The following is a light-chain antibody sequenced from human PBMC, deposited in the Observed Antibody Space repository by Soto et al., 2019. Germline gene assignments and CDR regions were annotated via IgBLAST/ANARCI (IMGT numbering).Light chain of an antibody. CDR1: QSVSTW. CDR2: DAS. J-gene: IGKJ4*01. CDR3: QQYNSYPLT. V-gene: IGKV1-5*01. Sequence: DIQMTQSPSTLSASVGYRFTITCRASQSVSTWLAWYQQKPGKAPKFLIYDASSLESGVPSRFSGSGSGTEFTLTISSLQPDDFASYYCQQYNSYPLTFGGGTRGDIK.